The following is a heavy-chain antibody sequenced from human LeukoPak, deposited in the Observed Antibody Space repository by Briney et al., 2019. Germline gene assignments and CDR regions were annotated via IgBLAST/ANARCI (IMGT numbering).Heavy chain of an antibody. J-gene: IGHJ4*02. CDR3: ARTSYYYGSGSYSYFDY. D-gene: IGHD3-10*01. Sequence: ASVKVSCKASGYTFTGYYMHWVRQAPGQGLEWMGWINPNSGGTNYAQKFQGRVTMTRDTSISTAYMELSRLRSDDTAVYYCARTSYYYGSGSYSYFDYWGQGTLVTVSS. V-gene: IGHV1-2*02. CDR1: GYTFTGYY. CDR2: INPNSGGT.